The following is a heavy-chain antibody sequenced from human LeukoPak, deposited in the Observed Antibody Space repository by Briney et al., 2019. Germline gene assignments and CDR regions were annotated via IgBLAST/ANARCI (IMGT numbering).Heavy chain of an antibody. Sequence: XYAXTWVRQAPGKGLEWVXTISILIPTTYYAHSVKGRFTISRDNSKNPLYLQMKSLRADDTALYYCAKEYGSRYFPLDYWGQGTLVTVSS. CDR3: AKEYGSRYFPLDY. D-gene: IGHD2/OR15-2a*01. J-gene: IGHJ4*02. CDR2: ISILIPTT. CDR1: XYA. V-gene: IGHV3-23*01.